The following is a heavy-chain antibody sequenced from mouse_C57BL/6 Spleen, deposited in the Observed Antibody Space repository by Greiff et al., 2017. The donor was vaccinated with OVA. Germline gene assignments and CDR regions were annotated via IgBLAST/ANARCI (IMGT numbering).Heavy chain of an antibody. CDR2: ISSGSSTI. Sequence: EVHLVESGGGLVKPGGSLKLSCAASGFTFSDYGMHWVRQAPEKGLEWVAYISSGSSTIYYADTVKGRFTISRDNAKYTLFLQMTSLRSEDTAMYYCASAGTPFDYWGQGTTLTVSS. J-gene: IGHJ2*01. D-gene: IGHD4-1*01. CDR1: GFTFSDYG. CDR3: ASAGTPFDY. V-gene: IGHV5-17*01.